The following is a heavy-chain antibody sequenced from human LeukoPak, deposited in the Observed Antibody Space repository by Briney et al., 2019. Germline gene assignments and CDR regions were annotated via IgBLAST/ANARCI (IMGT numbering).Heavy chain of an antibody. J-gene: IGHJ4*02. CDR3: AREMRGDIVVVPAAPGFDY. V-gene: IGHV4-34*01. CDR2: INHSGST. Sequence: SETLSLTCAVYGGSFSGYYRSWIRQPPGKGLEWIGEINHSGSTNYNPSLKSRVTISVDTSKNQFSLKLSSVTAADTAVYYCAREMRGDIVVVPAAPGFDYWGQGTLVTVSS. CDR1: GGSFSGYY. D-gene: IGHD2-2*01.